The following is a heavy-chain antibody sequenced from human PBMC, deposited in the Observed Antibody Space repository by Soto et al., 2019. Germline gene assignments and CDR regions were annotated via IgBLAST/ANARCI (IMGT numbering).Heavy chain of an antibody. D-gene: IGHD6-13*01. CDR2: INHSGST. CDR1: GGSFSGYY. CDR3: ARATRYSSSWYRSEALDY. V-gene: IGHV4-34*01. J-gene: IGHJ4*02. Sequence: PSETLSLTCAVYGGSFSGYYWSWFRQPPGKGLEWIGEINHSGSTNYNPSLKSRVTISVDTSKNQFSLKLSSVTAADTAVYYCARATRYSSSWYRSEALDYWGQGTLVTVSS.